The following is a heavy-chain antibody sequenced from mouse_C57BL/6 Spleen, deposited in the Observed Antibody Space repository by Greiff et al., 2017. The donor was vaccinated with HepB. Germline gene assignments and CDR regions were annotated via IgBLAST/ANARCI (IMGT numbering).Heavy chain of an antibody. V-gene: IGHV3-6*01. CDR1: GYSITSGYY. J-gene: IGHJ3*01. CDR3: ARGRTMEKEAWFAY. D-gene: IGHD2-3*01. CDR2: ISYDGSN. Sequence: DVKLQESGPGLVKPSQSLSLTCSVTGYSITSGYYWNWIRQFPGNKLEWMGYISYDGSNNYNPSLKNRISITRDTSKNQFFLKLNSVTTEDTATLNGARGRTMEKEAWFAYWGQGTLVTVSA.